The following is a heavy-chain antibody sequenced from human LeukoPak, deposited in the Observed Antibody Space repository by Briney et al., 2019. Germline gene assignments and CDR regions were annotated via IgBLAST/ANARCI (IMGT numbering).Heavy chain of an antibody. CDR3: ARALTSITMVRGVILSGMDV. Sequence: GGSLRLSCAASGFTFSSYAMHWVRQAPGKGLEWVAVISYDGSNKYYADSVKGRFTISRDNSKNTLYLQMNSLRAEDTAVYYCARALTSITMVRGVILSGMDVWGQGTTVTVSS. CDR1: GFTFSSYA. D-gene: IGHD3-10*01. J-gene: IGHJ6*02. CDR2: ISYDGSNK. V-gene: IGHV3-30*04.